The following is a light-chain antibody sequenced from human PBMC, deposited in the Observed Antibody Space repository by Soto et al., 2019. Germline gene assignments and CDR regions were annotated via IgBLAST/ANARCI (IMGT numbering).Light chain of an antibody. CDR1: QGISSW. Sequence: DIQMTQSPSSVSASVCDTVTITCRASQGISSWLAWYQQKPGIAPKLLIYAASSFQSGVPSRFSGSGSGTDFTLTISSLQPEDFASDYCQQAQSVPRGLTFGGGTKVEIK. V-gene: IGKV1-12*01. CDR2: AAS. J-gene: IGKJ4*01. CDR3: QQAQSVPRGLT.